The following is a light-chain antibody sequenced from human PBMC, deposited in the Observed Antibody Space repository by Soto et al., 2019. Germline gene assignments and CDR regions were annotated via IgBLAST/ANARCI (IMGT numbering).Light chain of an antibody. CDR1: QSVSTSY. V-gene: IGKV3-20*01. CDR3: QQYGYSPIT. Sequence: DIVLTQSPGTLSLSPGXRXTXSXXASQSVSTSYLAWYQQKPGQAPRLLIYGASSRATGIADRFSGSGSGTDFTLTISRLEPEDFALYYCQQYGYSPITFGQGTRLEIK. CDR2: GAS. J-gene: IGKJ5*01.